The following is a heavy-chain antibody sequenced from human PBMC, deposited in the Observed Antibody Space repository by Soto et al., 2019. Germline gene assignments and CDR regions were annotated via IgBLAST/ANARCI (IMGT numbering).Heavy chain of an antibody. CDR3: AKATVLYYDSRPYGMDV. V-gene: IGHV3-23*01. J-gene: IGHJ6*02. D-gene: IGHD3-22*01. CDR2: ISGSGGST. Sequence: GGSLRLSCAASGFTFSSYAMSWVRQAPGKGLEWVSAISGSGGSTYYADSVKGRFTISRDNSKNTLYLQMNSLRAEDTAVYYCAKATVLYYDSRPYGMDVWGQGNTVTVS. CDR1: GFTFSSYA.